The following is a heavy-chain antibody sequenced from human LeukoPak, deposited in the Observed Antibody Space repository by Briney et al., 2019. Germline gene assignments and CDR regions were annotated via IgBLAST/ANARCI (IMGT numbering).Heavy chain of an antibody. V-gene: IGHV3-7*01. CDR2: IKQDGSEK. CDR1: GFTFSTYW. J-gene: IGHJ4*02. CDR3: ARRSSSYYSLDY. Sequence: GGSLRLSCAASGFTFSTYWMTWVRQAPGKGLEWVVNIKQDGSEKYYVDSVKGRFTISRDNTKNSLYLQVNSLRAEDTAVYYCARRSSSYYSLDYWGQGTLVTVSS. D-gene: IGHD6-13*01.